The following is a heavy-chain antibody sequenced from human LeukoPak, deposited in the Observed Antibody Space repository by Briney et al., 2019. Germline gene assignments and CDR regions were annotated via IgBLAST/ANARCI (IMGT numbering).Heavy chain of an antibody. CDR2: IGFDGSSK. J-gene: IGHJ4*02. CDR1: GFTFSSYG. D-gene: IGHD6-13*01. V-gene: IGHV3-33*01. Sequence: GGSLRLSCAASGFTFSSYGMHWVRQAPGKGLEWVALIGFDGSSKYYVDSVKGRFTISRDNSKNTLYLQMNSLRAEDTAAYYCARDRAGFFDYWGQGTLVTVSS. CDR3: ARDRAGFFDY.